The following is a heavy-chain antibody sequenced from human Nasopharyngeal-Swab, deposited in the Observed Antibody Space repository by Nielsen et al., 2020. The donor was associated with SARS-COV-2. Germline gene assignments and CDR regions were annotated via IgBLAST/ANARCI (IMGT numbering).Heavy chain of an antibody. Sequence: VRQMPGKGVEWMWIIYPGDSDTIYSPSFQGQVAISADMSISTAYLQWSSLKSSDTAMYYCARHRSPGGLIGELSLDYWGQGALVTVSS. CDR2: IYPGDSDT. CDR3: ARHRSPGGLIGELSLDY. J-gene: IGHJ4*02. V-gene: IGHV5-51*01. D-gene: IGHD3-16*02.